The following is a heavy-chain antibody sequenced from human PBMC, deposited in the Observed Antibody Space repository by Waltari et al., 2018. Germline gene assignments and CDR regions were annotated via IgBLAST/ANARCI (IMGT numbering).Heavy chain of an antibody. CDR1: GFTFSSSG. J-gene: IGHJ4*02. Sequence: QVQLVESGGGVVQPGRSLRLSCAASGFTFSSSGMHWVRRAPGKGLEWVAVISYDGSNKYYADSVKGRFTISRDNSKNTLYLQMNSLRAEDTAVYYCARTYSYGLREFDYWGQGTLVTVSS. CDR2: ISYDGSNK. CDR3: ARTYSYGLREFDY. V-gene: IGHV3-30*03. D-gene: IGHD5-18*01.